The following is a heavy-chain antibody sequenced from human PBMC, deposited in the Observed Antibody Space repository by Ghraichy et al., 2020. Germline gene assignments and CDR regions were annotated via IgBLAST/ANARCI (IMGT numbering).Heavy chain of an antibody. CDR1: GFTFSSYA. J-gene: IGHJ2*01. CDR3: TRDAYCGGDCYFHWYFDL. Sequence: GGSLRLSCAASGFTFSSYAMHWVRQAPGKGLVWVAVISYDGIYTYFADSVKGRFTISRDNSKNTLYLQMNSLRPDDTAVYYCTRDAYCGGDCYFHWYFDLWGRGTLVTVSS. CDR2: ISYDGIYT. D-gene: IGHD2-21*02. V-gene: IGHV3-30*04.